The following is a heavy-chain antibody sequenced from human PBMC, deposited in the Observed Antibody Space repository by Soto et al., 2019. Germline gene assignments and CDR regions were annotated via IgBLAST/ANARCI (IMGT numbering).Heavy chain of an antibody. V-gene: IGHV4-59*01. CDR2: IYYSGST. J-gene: IGHJ4*02. Sequence: NPSETLSLTCTVSGGSISSYYWSWIRQPPGKGLEWIGYIYYSGSTNYNPSLKSRVTISVDTSKNQFSLKLSSVTAADTAVYYCARDLAYSYGLFDYWGQGTLVTVSS. CDR1: GGSISSYY. D-gene: IGHD5-18*01. CDR3: ARDLAYSYGLFDY.